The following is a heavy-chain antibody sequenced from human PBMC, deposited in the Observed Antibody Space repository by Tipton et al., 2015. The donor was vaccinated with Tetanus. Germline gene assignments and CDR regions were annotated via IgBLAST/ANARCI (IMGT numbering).Heavy chain of an antibody. CDR1: GFTFKSYT. D-gene: IGHD3-3*01. Sequence: SLILSCAASGFTFKSYTMNWVRQAPGKGLEWVSSISGSSNYIYYTDSVKGRFTISGANAKNSLYLQMNSLRADDTGVYFCARVHTPGVLGRDPLDYWGQGTLVTVSS. CDR3: ARVHTPGVLGRDPLDY. J-gene: IGHJ4*02. V-gene: IGHV3-21*01. CDR2: ISGSSNYI.